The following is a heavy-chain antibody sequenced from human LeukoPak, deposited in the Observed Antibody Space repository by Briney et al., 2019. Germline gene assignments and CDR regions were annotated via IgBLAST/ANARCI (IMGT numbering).Heavy chain of an antibody. Sequence: ASVKVSCKASGYTFTGYYMHWVRQAPGQGLEWMGWINPNSGGTNYAQKFQGRVTMTRDTSISTAYMELSRLRSDDTAVYYCARVGGGDWYYYYYGMDVWGQGTTVTVSS. V-gene: IGHV1-2*02. J-gene: IGHJ6*02. CDR2: INPNSGGT. D-gene: IGHD2-21*01. CDR1: GYTFTGYY. CDR3: ARVGGGDWYYYYYGMDV.